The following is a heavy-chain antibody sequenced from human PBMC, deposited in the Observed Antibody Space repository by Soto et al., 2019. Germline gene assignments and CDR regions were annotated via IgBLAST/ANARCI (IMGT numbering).Heavy chain of an antibody. V-gene: IGHV3-23*01. Sequence: AGGSLRLSCAASGFTFNTYAMSWVRQAPGKGLEWVSAISGSGGSTYYADSVKGRFTISRDNSQNTLHLQMNSLRAEDTAVFYCAKGGSLVGATSRYFDFWGQGTLVTVSS. D-gene: IGHD1-26*01. CDR1: GFTFNTYA. CDR2: ISGSGGST. J-gene: IGHJ4*02. CDR3: AKGGSLVGATSRYFDF.